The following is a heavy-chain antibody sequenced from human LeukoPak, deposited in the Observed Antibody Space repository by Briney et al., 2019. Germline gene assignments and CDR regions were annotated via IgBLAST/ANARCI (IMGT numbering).Heavy chain of an antibody. D-gene: IGHD2-21*01. CDR2: VTGDGSRT. CDR1: ELTFTKYS. Sequence: GGSLRLSCAASELTFTKYSMHWVRQAPGKGLVWVSRVTGDGSRTTYADSLRVRFTISRDSAKNTGYLQRHMRRPDAEASDSYSTGLGYYYDYWGQGTLVTVSS. V-gene: IGHV3-74*01. J-gene: IGHJ4*02. CDR3: STGLGYYYDY.